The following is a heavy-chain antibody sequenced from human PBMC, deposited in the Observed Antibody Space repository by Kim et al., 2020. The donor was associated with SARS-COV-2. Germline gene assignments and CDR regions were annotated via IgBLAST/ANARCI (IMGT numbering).Heavy chain of an antibody. Sequence: ASVKVSCKASGYTFTSYYMHWVRQAPGQGLEWMGIINPSGGSTSYAQKFQGRVTMTRDTSTSTVYMELSSLRSEDTAVYYCASQYYYDSSGYSYYGMDVWGQGTTVTVSS. CDR3: ASQYYYDSSGYSYYGMDV. CDR1: GYTFTSYY. D-gene: IGHD3-22*01. V-gene: IGHV1-46*01. CDR2: INPSGGST. J-gene: IGHJ6*02.